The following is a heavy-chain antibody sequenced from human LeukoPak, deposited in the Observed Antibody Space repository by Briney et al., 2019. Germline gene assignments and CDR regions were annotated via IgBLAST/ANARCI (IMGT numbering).Heavy chain of an antibody. CDR3: ARVLSYGGNPQYGMDV. CDR2: IYSGGST. V-gene: IGHV3-53*01. Sequence: GGSLRLSCAASGFTVSSNYMSWVRQAPGKGLEWVSVIYSGGSTYYEDSVKGRFTISRDNSKNTLYLQMNSLRAEDTAVYYCARVLSYGGNPQYGMDVWGQGTTVTVSS. J-gene: IGHJ6*02. D-gene: IGHD4-23*01. CDR1: GFTVSSNY.